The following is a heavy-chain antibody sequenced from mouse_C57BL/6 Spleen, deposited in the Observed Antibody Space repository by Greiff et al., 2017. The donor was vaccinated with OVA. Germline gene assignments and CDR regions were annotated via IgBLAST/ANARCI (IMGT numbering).Heavy chain of an antibody. V-gene: IGHV1-50*01. J-gene: IGHJ2*01. CDR3: ARENYIKYFDY. CDR2: IDPSDSYT. D-gene: IGHD2-5*01. CDR1: GYTFTSYW. Sequence: QVQLQQPGAELVKPGASVKLSCKASGYTFTSYWMQWVKQRPGQGLEWIGEIDPSDSYTNYNQKFKGKATLTVDTSSSTAYMQLSSLTSEDSAVYYCARENYIKYFDYWGQGTTLTVSS.